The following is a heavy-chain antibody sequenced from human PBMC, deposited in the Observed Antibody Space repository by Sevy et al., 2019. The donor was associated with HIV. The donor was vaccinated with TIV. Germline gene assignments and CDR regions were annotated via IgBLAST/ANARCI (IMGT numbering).Heavy chain of an antibody. V-gene: IGHV3-21*01. Sequence: GGSLRLSCAASGFTFSNYNMNWVRQAPGEGLKWVSSISSSSADIYYTDSVKGRFTVSRDNSRKSLFLQMNGLSAEDTALYYCAIDLLVGSIYVFDIWGRGTMVTVSS. CDR1: GFTFSNYN. J-gene: IGHJ3*02. D-gene: IGHD1-26*01. CDR3: AIDLLVGSIYVFDI. CDR2: ISSSSADI.